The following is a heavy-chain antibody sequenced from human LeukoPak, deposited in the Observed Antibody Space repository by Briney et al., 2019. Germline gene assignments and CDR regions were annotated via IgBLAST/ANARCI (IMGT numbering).Heavy chain of an antibody. D-gene: IGHD2/OR15-2a*01. CDR2: IYHSGST. CDR1: GYSISSGYY. CDR3: AREEYYFDY. V-gene: IGHV4-38-2*02. J-gene: IGHJ4*02. Sequence: PSETLSLTCTVSGYSISSGYYWGWIRQPPGKGLEWIGSIYHSGSTYYNPSLKSRVTVSVDTSKNQFSLKLSSVTAADTAVYYCAREEYYFDYWGQGTLVTVSS.